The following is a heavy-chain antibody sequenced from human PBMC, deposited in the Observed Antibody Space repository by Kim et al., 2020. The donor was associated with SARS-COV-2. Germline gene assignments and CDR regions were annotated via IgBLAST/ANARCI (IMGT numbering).Heavy chain of an antibody. CDR3: VRDSTRLYYSDEYFQG. CDR1: GFTFSIYG. Sequence: GGSLRLSCTASGFTFSIYGMHWVRQAPGKGLEWVATIWHDGSNKNYAESVKGRFTISRDNSKNTVYLQMNSLRAEDSSVYYCVRDSTRLYYSDEYFQGWGQGSPVTVSS. D-gene: IGHD4-17*01. V-gene: IGHV3-33*08. J-gene: IGHJ1*01. CDR2: IWHDGSNK.